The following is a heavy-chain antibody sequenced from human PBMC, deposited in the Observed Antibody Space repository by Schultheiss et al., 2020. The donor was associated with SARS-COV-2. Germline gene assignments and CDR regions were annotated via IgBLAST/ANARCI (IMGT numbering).Heavy chain of an antibody. D-gene: IGHD3-16*01. Sequence: GDSDTRYSPSFQGQVTISADKSISTAYLQWSSLKASDTAMYYCARHVTPGKTFWGQSDYWGQGTLVTVSS. J-gene: IGHJ4*02. CDR3: ARHVTPGKTFWGQSDY. CDR2: GDSDT. V-gene: IGHV5-51*01.